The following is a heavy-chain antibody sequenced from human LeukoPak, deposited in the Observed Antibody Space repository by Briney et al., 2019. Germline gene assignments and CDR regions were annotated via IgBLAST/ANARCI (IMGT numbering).Heavy chain of an antibody. CDR1: GFTFSSYS. CDR2: ISRRSSNI. Sequence: PGGSLRLSCPASGFTFSSYSMNWVRQAPGKGLEWVSYISRRSSNIYYADSVKGRFTITRDDAKNSLYLQMNSLRAEDTAAYYCAREDNLGNYYNFYMDVWGKGTTVSVSS. V-gene: IGHV3-48*01. CDR3: AREDNLGNYYNFYMDV. J-gene: IGHJ6*03. D-gene: IGHD1-1*01.